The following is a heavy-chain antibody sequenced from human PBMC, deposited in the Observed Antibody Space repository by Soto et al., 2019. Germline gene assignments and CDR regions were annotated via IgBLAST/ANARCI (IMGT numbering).Heavy chain of an antibody. CDR2: VWYDGSNE. CDR3: ARDLYKSGWTGTFDI. Sequence: QVQLVESGGGVVQSGGYLKLSCAASGFAFDAYNIHWVRQAPGKGLEWVAFVWYDGSNEYYSDAVKGRFTVSRDNSKNSLYLELNSLRAEDTDVYYCARDLYKSGWTGTFDIWGQGTRVTVSS. CDR1: GFAFDAYN. V-gene: IGHV3-33*01. D-gene: IGHD6-19*01. J-gene: IGHJ3*02.